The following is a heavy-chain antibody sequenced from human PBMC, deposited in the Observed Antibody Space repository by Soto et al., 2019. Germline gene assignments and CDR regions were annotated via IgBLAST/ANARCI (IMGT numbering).Heavy chain of an antibody. CDR2: ITTAGDT. CDR3: ARELHGGSYGMDV. V-gene: IGHV3-13*01. J-gene: IGHJ6*02. Sequence: EVQLVESGGGLVQPGGSLRLSCAASGFTFTNYDMHWVRQVTGKGLEWVSGITTAGDTYYPGSVKGRFTISREKAKNSFYLSMDRPRARDTAVLLCARELHGGSYGMDVWGQGTTVTVSS. CDR1: GFTFTNYD.